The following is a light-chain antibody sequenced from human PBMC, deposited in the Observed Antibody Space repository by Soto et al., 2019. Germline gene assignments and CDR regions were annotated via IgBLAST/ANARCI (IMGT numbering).Light chain of an antibody. Sequence: DIQMTQSPSSLSASVGDRVTITCRASQSIKTYLNWYQHKPGKAPNLLLHDATTLQSGVPSRFSGSGSGTDFTLIISCLQPEDFATYYCQQSFVAPRTFGQGTKVDIK. J-gene: IGKJ1*01. CDR3: QQSFVAPRT. CDR2: DAT. CDR1: QSIKTY. V-gene: IGKV1-39*01.